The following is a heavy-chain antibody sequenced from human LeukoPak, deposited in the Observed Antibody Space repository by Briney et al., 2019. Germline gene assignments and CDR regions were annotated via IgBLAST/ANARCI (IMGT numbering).Heavy chain of an antibody. Sequence: GGSLRLSCAASGFTFSSYAMSWVRQAPGKGLEWVSAISGSGGSTYYADSVKGRFTISRDNSKNTLYLQMHSLRAEDTAVYYCARDRPNYYGSDGHYYRRDGDYWGRGTLVSVSS. V-gene: IGHV3-23*01. CDR3: ARDRPNYYGSDGHYYRRDGDY. CDR2: ISGSGGST. D-gene: IGHD3-22*01. CDR1: GFTFSSYA. J-gene: IGHJ4*02.